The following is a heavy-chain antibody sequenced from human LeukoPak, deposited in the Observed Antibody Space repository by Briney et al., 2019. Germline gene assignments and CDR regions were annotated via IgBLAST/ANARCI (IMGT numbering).Heavy chain of an antibody. D-gene: IGHD2/OR15-2a*01. J-gene: IGHJ3*01. CDR1: GFTIGSYW. V-gene: IGHV3-7*01. CDR2: IRQDGSEK. Sequence: GGSLRLSCAGSGFTIGSYWLSWVRQAPGKGLEWVANIRQDGSEKYYVDSVKGRLTISRDNAKNSLYLQMNSLRAEDTGIYYCARAGYYGDDAFDLWGHATMVTVSS. CDR3: ARAGYYGDDAFDL.